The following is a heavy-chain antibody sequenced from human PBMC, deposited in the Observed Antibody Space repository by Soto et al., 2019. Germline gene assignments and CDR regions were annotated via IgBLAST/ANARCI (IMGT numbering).Heavy chain of an antibody. Sequence: EVQLVESGGGLVQPGGSLRLSCAASGFTFSSYAMHWVRQAPGKGLEYVSAISSNGGSTYYANSVKGRFTISRDNSKXXLXLXXGSLRAEDMAVYYCARDPGIVVVVAADPLSYGMDVWGQGTTVTVSS. V-gene: IGHV3-64*01. CDR3: ARDPGIVVVVAADPLSYGMDV. J-gene: IGHJ6*02. CDR2: ISSNGGST. CDR1: GFTFSSYA. D-gene: IGHD2-15*01.